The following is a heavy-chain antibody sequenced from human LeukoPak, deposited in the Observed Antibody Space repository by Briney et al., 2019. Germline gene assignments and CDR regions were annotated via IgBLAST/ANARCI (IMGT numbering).Heavy chain of an antibody. CDR1: GFTFSSYG. CDR3: ARVGSSSSGGNWFDP. D-gene: IGHD6-6*01. CDR2: IWYDGSNK. Sequence: PGGSLRLSCAASGFTFSSYGMHWVRQAPGKGLEWVAVIWYDGSNKYYADSVKGRFTISRDSSKNTLYLQMNSLRAEDTAVYYCARVGSSSSGGNWFDPWGQGTLVTVSS. J-gene: IGHJ5*02. V-gene: IGHV3-33*01.